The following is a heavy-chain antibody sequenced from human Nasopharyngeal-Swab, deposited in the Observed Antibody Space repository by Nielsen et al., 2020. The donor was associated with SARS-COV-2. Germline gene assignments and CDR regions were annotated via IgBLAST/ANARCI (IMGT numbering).Heavy chain of an antibody. CDR3: ARHWDLAAAQWFDP. CDR1: GGSISSSSYY. D-gene: IGHD6-6*01. J-gene: IGHJ5*02. Sequence: SETLSLTCTVSGGSISSSSYYWGWIRQPPGKGLEWIGSIYYSGNTYYNPSLKSRVTISVDTSKNQFSLKLSSVTAADTAVYYCARHWDLAAAQWFDPWGQGTLVTVSS. CDR2: IYYSGNT. V-gene: IGHV4-39*01.